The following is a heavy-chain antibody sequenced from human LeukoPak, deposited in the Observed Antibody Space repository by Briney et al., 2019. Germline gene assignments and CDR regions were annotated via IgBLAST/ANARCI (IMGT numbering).Heavy chain of an antibody. Sequence: SETLSLTCTVSGYSISSGYYWGWIRQPPGKGLEWIGSIYHSGSTYYNPSLKSRVTISVDTSKNQFSLKLSSVTAADTAVYYCARVIDGYNSMGYYYYYYYMDVWGKGTTVTVSS. CDR1: GYSISSGYY. CDR2: IYHSGST. J-gene: IGHJ6*03. CDR3: ARVIDGYNSMGYYYYYYYMDV. V-gene: IGHV4-38-2*02. D-gene: IGHD5-24*01.